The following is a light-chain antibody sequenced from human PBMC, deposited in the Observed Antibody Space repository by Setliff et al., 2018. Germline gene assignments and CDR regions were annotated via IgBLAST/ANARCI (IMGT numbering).Light chain of an antibody. Sequence: QSALAQPASVSGSPGQSITISCTGTNSDVGGYNYVSWYQQHPGKAPKVMIFEVSNRPSGVSNRFSGSKSGNTASPTISGLQAEDEADYYCSSYTSSSTYVFGTGTKVTVL. CDR1: NSDVGGYNY. CDR2: EVS. J-gene: IGLJ1*01. CDR3: SSYTSSSTYV. V-gene: IGLV2-14*01.